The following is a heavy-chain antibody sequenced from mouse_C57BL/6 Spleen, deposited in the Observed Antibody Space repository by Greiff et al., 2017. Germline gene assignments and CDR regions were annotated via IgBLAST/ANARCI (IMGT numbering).Heavy chain of an antibody. V-gene: IGHV5-17*01. CDR1: GFTFSDYG. Sequence: EVKLVESGGGLVKPGGSLKLSCAASGFTFSDYGMHWVRQAPETGLEWVAYISSGSSTIYYADTVKGRFTISSDNAKNTLFLQMTSLRSEDTAMYYCARRYYGYDGYAMDDWGQGTSVTVSS. CDR2: ISSGSSTI. D-gene: IGHD2-2*01. CDR3: ARRYYGYDGYAMDD. J-gene: IGHJ4*01.